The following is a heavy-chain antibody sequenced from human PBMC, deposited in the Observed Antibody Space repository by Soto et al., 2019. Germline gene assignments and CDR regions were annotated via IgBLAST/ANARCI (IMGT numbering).Heavy chain of an antibody. CDR2: IIPVFGTT. D-gene: IGHD5-12*01. J-gene: IGHJ4*02. Sequence: SVKVSCKAPGGTFKNNGMRWVRQASGQGLERMGGIIPVFGTTNYAQKFQGRLTITADDFTSTVYMELSRLRYEDKAVYYCPRENGVAVATILYYFDYWGPGALVTVSS. V-gene: IGHV1-69*13. CDR1: GGTFKNNG. CDR3: PRENGVAVATILYYFDY.